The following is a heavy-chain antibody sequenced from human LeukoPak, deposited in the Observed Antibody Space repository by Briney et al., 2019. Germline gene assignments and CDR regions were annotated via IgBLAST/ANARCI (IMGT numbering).Heavy chain of an antibody. CDR2: INHSGST. Sequence: SETLSLTCAVYGGSFSGYYWSWIRQPPGKGLEWIGEINHSGSTNYNPSLKSRVTISVDTSKNQFSLKLSSVTAADTAVYYCARMGGAADYWGQGTLVTVSS. J-gene: IGHJ4*02. V-gene: IGHV4-34*01. CDR3: ARMGGAADY. CDR1: GGSFSGYY. D-gene: IGHD3-16*01.